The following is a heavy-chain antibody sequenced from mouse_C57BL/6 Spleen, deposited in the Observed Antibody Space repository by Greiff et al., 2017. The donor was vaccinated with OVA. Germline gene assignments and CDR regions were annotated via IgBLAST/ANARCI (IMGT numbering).Heavy chain of an antibody. CDR1: GFTFSSYG. CDR2: ISSGGSYT. J-gene: IGHJ3*01. V-gene: IGHV5-6*01. CDR3: ASDYDMAWFAY. D-gene: IGHD2-4*01. Sequence: EVKLMESGGDLVKPGGSLKLSCAASGFTFSSYGMSWVRQTPDKRLEWVATISSGGSYTYYPDSVKGRFTISRDNAKNTLYLQMSSLKSEDTAMYYCASDYDMAWFAYWGQGTLVTVSA.